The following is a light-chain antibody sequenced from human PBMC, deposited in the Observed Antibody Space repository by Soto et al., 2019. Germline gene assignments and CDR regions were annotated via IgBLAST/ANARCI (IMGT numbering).Light chain of an antibody. CDR2: KAS. V-gene: IGKV1-5*03. Sequence: DIPMTQSPSTLSASVGDRVTITCRASQSISSWLAWYQQKPGKAPKLLIYKASSLESGVPSRFSGSGSGTEFTLTISSLQPDDFATYYCQQYNSYPETFGQGTKVAIK. J-gene: IGKJ1*01. CDR3: QQYNSYPET. CDR1: QSISSW.